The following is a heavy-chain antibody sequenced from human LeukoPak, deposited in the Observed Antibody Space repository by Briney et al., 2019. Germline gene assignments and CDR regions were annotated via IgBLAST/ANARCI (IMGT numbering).Heavy chain of an antibody. CDR1: GGSMSSYY. J-gene: IGHJ4*02. CDR3: ARGALHSNGWPYFDY. D-gene: IGHD6-19*01. CDR2: IYDSGST. Sequence: SETLSLTCTVSGGSMSSYYWSWIRQPPGKGLEWIGYIYDSGSTIQNPSLKSRSTISVDTSKNQFSLKLNSVTAADTAVYYCARGALHSNGWPYFDYWGQGTLVTVSS. V-gene: IGHV4-59*01.